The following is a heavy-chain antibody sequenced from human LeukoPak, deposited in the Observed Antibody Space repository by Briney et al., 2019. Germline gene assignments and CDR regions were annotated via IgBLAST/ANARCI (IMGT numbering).Heavy chain of an antibody. D-gene: IGHD3-10*01. Sequence: GGSLRLSCIASGFTFSNYAMHWVRQAPGKGLEWVAVMTYDENTEYYAHSVKGRFAISRDNSKNTLYLQLNSLRIQDTAVYYCARGTYYYGSGNWRVDAWGKGTTVTVSS. CDR2: MTYDENTE. CDR1: GFTFSNYA. CDR3: ARGTYYYGSGNWRVDA. V-gene: IGHV3-30*09. J-gene: IGHJ6*04.